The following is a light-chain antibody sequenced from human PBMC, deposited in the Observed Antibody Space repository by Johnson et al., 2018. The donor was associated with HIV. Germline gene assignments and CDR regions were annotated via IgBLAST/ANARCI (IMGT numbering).Light chain of an antibody. V-gene: IGLV1-51*01. J-gene: IGLJ1*01. CDR1: RSNIGNNY. Sequence: QSILTQPPSVSAAPGQKVTISCSGSRSNIGNNYVSWYQQLPGTAPKLLISNNSKRPSGIPDRFSGSKSGTSATLAITGLQTGDEADYYCGAWDSSLSAYVVGTGTQVTF. CDR3: GAWDSSLSAYV. CDR2: NNS.